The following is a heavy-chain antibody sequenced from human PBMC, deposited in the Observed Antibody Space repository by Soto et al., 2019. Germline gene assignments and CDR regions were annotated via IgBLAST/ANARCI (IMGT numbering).Heavy chain of an antibody. Sequence: QVQLVQSGAEVKKPGSSVKVSCKTSGGTFSSYAISWVRQAPGQGLEWMGGISPIFGTANYAQKFQGRVTITADESTSTAYMELSSLRSEDTAVYYCARGFKHYYDSSGIYWPADYWGQGTLVTVSS. CDR2: ISPIFGTA. CDR1: GGTFSSYA. CDR3: ARGFKHYYDSSGIYWPADY. J-gene: IGHJ4*01. V-gene: IGHV1-69*01. D-gene: IGHD3-22*01.